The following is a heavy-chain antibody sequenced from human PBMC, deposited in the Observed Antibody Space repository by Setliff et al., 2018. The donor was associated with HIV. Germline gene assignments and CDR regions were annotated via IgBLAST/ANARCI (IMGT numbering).Heavy chain of an antibody. CDR1: GGSISSYY. V-gene: IGHV4-59*12. D-gene: IGHD3-3*01. Sequence: SETLSLTCTVSGGSISSYYWSWIRQPPGKGLEWIGYIYYSVSTPYNPALKSRLTISVNTSKNQFSLRLNSVTAADTAVYYCARLRDKYDSATFYRPLYFFDYWGQGTQVTVSS. CDR3: ARLRDKYDSATFYRPLYFFDY. CDR2: IYYSVST. J-gene: IGHJ4*02.